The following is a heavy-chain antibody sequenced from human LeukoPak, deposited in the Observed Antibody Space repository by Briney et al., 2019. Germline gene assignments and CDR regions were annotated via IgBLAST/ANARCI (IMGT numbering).Heavy chain of an antibody. V-gene: IGHV1-18*01. CDR3: ARTPVVVPAAPNYYYYMDA. J-gene: IGHJ6*03. D-gene: IGHD2-2*01. CDR2: ISAYNGNT. CDR1: GYTFTSYG. Sequence: ASVKVSCKASGYTFTSYGISWVRQAPGQGLEWMGWISAYNGNTNYAQKLQGRVTMTTDTSTSTAYMELRSLRSDDTAVYYCARTPVVVPAAPNYYYYMDAWGKGTTVTVSS.